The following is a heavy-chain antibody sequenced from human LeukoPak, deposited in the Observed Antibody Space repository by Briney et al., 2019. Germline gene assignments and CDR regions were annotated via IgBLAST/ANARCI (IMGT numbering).Heavy chain of an antibody. V-gene: IGHV4-39*07. CDR1: GGSISSRSYY. D-gene: IGHD3-10*01. Sequence: SETLSLTCTVSGGSISSRSYYWGWIRQPPGKGLEWIGSIYYSGSTYYNPSLQSRVTISVDTSKNQFSLKLSSVTAADTAVYYCARVFYYYGSGSYLKDYYYYMDVWGKGTTVTVSS. CDR2: IYYSGST. J-gene: IGHJ6*03. CDR3: ARVFYYYGSGSYLKDYYYYMDV.